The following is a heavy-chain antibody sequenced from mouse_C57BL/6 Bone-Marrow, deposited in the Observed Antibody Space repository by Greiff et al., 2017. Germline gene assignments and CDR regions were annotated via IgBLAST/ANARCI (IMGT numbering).Heavy chain of an antibody. J-gene: IGHJ2*01. V-gene: IGHV1-82*01. CDR3: ARGVLRNRGNY. CDR1: GYAFSSSW. CDR2: IYPGDGDT. D-gene: IGHD1-1*01. Sequence: VQLQESGPELVKPGASVKISCKASGYAFSSSWMNWVKQRPGKGLEWIGRIYPGDGDTNYNGKFKGKATLTADKSSSTAYMQLSSLTSEDSAVYFCARGVLRNRGNYWGQGTTLTVSS.